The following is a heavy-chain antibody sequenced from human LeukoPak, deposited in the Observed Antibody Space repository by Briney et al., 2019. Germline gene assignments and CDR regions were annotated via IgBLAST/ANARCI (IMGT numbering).Heavy chain of an antibody. CDR1: GGSISSSSYY. D-gene: IGHD5-18*01. J-gene: IGHJ4*02. CDR2: IYYSGST. V-gene: IGHV4-39*01. CDR3: ARLPRGYSYGHFDY. Sequence: PSETLSLTCTVSGGSISSSSYYWGWIRQPPGKGLEWIGSIYYSGSTYYNPSLKSRVTISVDTSKNQFSLKLSSVTAADTAVYYCARLPRGYSYGHFDYWGQGTLVTVSS.